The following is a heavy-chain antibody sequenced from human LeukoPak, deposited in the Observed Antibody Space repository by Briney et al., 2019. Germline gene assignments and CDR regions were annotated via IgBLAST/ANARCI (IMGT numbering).Heavy chain of an antibody. D-gene: IGHD5-18*01. V-gene: IGHV4-34*01. CDR3: AGARGYSYGRIDY. J-gene: IGHJ4*02. Sequence: SETLSLTCAVYGGSFSGYYWSWIRQPPGKGLEWIGEINHSGSTNYNPSLKSRVTISVDMSKNQFSLKLSSVTAADTAVYYCAGARGYSYGRIDYWGQGTLVTVSS. CDR2: INHSGST. CDR1: GGSFSGYY.